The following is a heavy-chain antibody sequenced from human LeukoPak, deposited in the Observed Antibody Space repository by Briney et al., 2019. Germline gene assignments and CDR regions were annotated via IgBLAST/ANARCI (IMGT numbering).Heavy chain of an antibody. Sequence: SETLSLTCTVSGGSISSYYWSWIRQPAGKGLEWIGHIYSSGSTNYNPSLKSRITMSVDTSKNQFSLKVRSVTAADTAVYYCAREGTGTAMGYYFDHWGQGTLVTVSA. CDR2: IYSSGST. D-gene: IGHD5-18*01. CDR1: GGSISSYY. J-gene: IGHJ4*02. CDR3: AREGTGTAMGYYFDH. V-gene: IGHV4-4*07.